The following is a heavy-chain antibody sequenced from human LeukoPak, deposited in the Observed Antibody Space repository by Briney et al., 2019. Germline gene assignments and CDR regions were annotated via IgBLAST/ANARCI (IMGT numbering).Heavy chain of an antibody. D-gene: IGHD5-18*01. V-gene: IGHV3-33*06. CDR1: GFTFSSYG. CDR2: IWYDGSNK. Sequence: GGSLRLSCAASGFTFSSYGMHWVRQAPGKGLEWVAVIWYDGSNKYYADSVKGRFTISRDNSKNTLYLQMNSLGAEDTAVYYCTKGTIWLPFDYWGQGTLVTVSS. J-gene: IGHJ4*02. CDR3: TKGTIWLPFDY.